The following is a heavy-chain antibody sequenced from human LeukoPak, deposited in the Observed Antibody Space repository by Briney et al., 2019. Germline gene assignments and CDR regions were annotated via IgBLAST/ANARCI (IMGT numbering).Heavy chain of an antibody. CDR3: ARNSRVDAGADY. V-gene: IGHV3-43D*03. Sequence: PGGSLRLSCAASGFTFDDYAMHWVRQAPGKGLEWLSLISWDGGSTCYADSVKGRFTISRDNSKNSLYLQMNSLRAEDTALYYCARNSRVDAGADYWGQGTLVTVSS. J-gene: IGHJ4*02. CDR2: ISWDGGST. CDR1: GFTFDDYA. D-gene: IGHD7-27*01.